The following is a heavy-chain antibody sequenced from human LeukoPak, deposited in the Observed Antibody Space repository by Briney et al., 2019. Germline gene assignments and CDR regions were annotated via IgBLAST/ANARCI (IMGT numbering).Heavy chain of an antibody. CDR3: ARGLRYFDWLFPPDAFDI. Sequence: SGGSLRLPCAASGFTFSSYWMHLVRQAPGKGLVWVSRINSDGSSTSYADSVKGRFTISRDNAKNTLYLQMNSLRAEDTAVYYCARGLRYFDWLFPPDAFDIWGQGTMVTVSS. D-gene: IGHD3-9*01. V-gene: IGHV3-74*01. CDR2: INSDGSST. J-gene: IGHJ3*02. CDR1: GFTFSSYW.